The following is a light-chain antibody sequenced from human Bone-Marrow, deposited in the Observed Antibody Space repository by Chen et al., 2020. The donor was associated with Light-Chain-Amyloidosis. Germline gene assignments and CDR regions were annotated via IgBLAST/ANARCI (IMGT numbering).Light chain of an antibody. Sequence: SALTQPASVSGSAGQSIPISCIGTRSDVGSYNIVPWYQQHPGKAPKLMIYEGSKRPSGVSNRFSGSKSGTTASLTISGPQAEDESDYYCCSYAARSTFVFGGGTKLTLL. CDR2: EGS. J-gene: IGLJ3*02. CDR1: RSDVGSYNI. V-gene: IGLV2-23*03. CDR3: CSYAARSTFV.